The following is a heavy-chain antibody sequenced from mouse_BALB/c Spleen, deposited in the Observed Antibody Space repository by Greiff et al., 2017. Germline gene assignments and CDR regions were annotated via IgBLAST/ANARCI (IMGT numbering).Heavy chain of an antibody. CDR3: AREEVASGDAFDY. D-gene: IGHD6-2*01. CDR2: INTYNGGT. J-gene: IGHJ4*01. V-gene: IGHV1-26*01. CDR1: GYSFSGYT. Sequence: EVKLLESGPELVKPGASMKLSCTASGYSFSGYTMYWVQQSPGKNLEWVGLINTYNGGTSYTQKFKGQTTLTVDKSSSTAYLEILSLTSEDSAVYYCAREEVASGDAFDYWGQGTSVTVSS.